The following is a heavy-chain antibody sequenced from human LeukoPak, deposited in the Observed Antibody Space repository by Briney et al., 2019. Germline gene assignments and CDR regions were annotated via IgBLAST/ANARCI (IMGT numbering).Heavy chain of an antibody. CDR2: IYPGDSDT. CDR1: GYSFTSYW. J-gene: IGHJ4*02. D-gene: IGHD5-24*01. Sequence: GESLKISCKGSGYSFTSYWIGWVRQMPGKELEWMGIIYPGDSDTKYSPSFQGQVTISADKSISTAYLQWSSLKASDTAMYYCARQRDGYNLGLDYWGQGTLVTVSS. CDR3: ARQRDGYNLGLDY. V-gene: IGHV5-51*01.